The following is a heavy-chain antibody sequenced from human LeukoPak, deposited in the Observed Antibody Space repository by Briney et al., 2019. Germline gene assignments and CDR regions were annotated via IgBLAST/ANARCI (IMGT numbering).Heavy chain of an antibody. J-gene: IGHJ4*02. CDR2: IYHSGST. CDR3: ARGFFYSTGGYYFDY. Sequence: SETLSLTCTVSGGSISSSSYYWGWIRQPPGKGLEWIGSIYHSGSTYYNPSLKSRVTISVDTSKNQFSLKLSSVTAADTAVYYCARGFFYSTGGYYFDYWGQGTLATVSS. V-gene: IGHV4-39*07. D-gene: IGHD2-21*01. CDR1: GGSISSSSYY.